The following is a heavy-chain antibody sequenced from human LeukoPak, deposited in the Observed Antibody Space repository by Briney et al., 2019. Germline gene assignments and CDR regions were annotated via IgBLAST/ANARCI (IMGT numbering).Heavy chain of an antibody. CDR2: INPSGGST. J-gene: IGHJ5*02. V-gene: IGHV1-46*01. D-gene: IGHD1-26*01. CDR1: GGTFTTYS. CDR3: ATSHPKWELPFWFDP. Sequence: ASVKVSCKASGGTFTTYSMHWVRQAPGQGLEWMGIINPSGGSTSYAQKFQGRVTMTEDTSTDTAYMELSSLRSEDTAVYYCATSHPKWELPFWFDPWGQGTLVTVSS.